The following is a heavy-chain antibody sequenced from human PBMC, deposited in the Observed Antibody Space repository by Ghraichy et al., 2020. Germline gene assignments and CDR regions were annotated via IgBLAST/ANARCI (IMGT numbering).Heavy chain of an antibody. V-gene: IGHV3-21*01. CDR3: ARGGGAYSYFHY. Sequence: GESLNISCAASGFTFSGHTMNWVRQAPGRGLEWVSSISGSGKHIYYADSVKGRFTISRDNADNSLYLQMNSLRVEDTARYYCARGGGAYSYFHYWGQGALVTVSS. D-gene: IGHD2-15*01. CDR1: GFTFSGHT. CDR2: ISGSGKHI. J-gene: IGHJ4*02.